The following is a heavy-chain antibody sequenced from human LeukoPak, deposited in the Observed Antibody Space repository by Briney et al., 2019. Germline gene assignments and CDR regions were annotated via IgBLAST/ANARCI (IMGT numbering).Heavy chain of an antibody. D-gene: IGHD3-3*01. V-gene: IGHV1-46*03. CDR3: ASSPFGVVIPSI. CDR2: INPSGGST. Sequence: ASVKVSCKASGYAFTSYYMHWVRQAPGQGLEWMGIINPSGGSTSYAQKFQGRVTMTRDTSTSTVYMELSSLRSEGTAVYYCASSPFGVVIPSIWGQGTMVTVSS. CDR1: GYAFTSYY. J-gene: IGHJ3*02.